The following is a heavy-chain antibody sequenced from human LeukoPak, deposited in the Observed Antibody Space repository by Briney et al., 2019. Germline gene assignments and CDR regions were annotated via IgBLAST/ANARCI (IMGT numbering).Heavy chain of an antibody. CDR3: ARAPGYYYFDY. CDR2: IYYSGST. J-gene: IGHJ4*02. CDR1: GGSISSGGYY. D-gene: IGHD2-2*03. Sequence: SETLSLTCTVSGGSISSGGYYWSWIPQHPGKGLEWIGYIYYSGSTYYNPSLKSRVTISVDTSKNQFSLKLSSVTAADTAVYYCARAPGYYYFDYWGQGTLVTVSS. V-gene: IGHV4-31*03.